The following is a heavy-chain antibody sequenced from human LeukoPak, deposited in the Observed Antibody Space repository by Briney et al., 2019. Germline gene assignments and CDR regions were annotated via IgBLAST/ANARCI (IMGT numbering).Heavy chain of an antibody. CDR1: GFTFDDYA. V-gene: IGHV3-9*01. D-gene: IGHD3-22*01. J-gene: IGHJ4*02. Sequence: PGRSLRLSCAASGFTFDDYAMHWVRQAPGKGLEWVSGISWNSGSIGYADSVKGRFTISRDNAKNSLYLQMNSLKTEDTAVYYCTTDIYYDSSGYYKILDQGFGYWGQGTLVTVSS. CDR3: TTDIYYDSSGYYKILDQGFGY. CDR2: ISWNSGSI.